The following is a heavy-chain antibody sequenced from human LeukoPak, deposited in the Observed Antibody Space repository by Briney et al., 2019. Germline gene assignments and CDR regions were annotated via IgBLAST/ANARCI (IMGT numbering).Heavy chain of an antibody. V-gene: IGHV1-18*01. CDR2: ISAYNGNT. J-gene: IGHJ5*02. Sequence: ASVKVSCKASGYTFTSYGISWVRQAPGQGLEWMGWISAYNGNTNYAQKLQGRVTMTTDTSTSTAYMKLRSLRSDDTAVYYCARTYGDYLGYWFDPWGQGTLVTVSS. D-gene: IGHD4-17*01. CDR1: GYTFTSYG. CDR3: ARTYGDYLGYWFDP.